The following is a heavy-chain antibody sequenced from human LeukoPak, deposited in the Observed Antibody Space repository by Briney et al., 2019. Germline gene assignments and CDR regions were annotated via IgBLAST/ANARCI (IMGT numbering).Heavy chain of an antibody. J-gene: IGHJ3*01. V-gene: IGHV4-4*02. D-gene: IGHD5-24*01. CDR2: IFHSGST. Sequence: PSETLSLTCAVSGXSISRSDWWSWVRQSPGKGLEWIGEIFHSGSTKYNPSLKSRVTISVDKSKNQFSLNLTSVTAADTAMYYCARDASLQTGAFDVWGQGTMVTVSS. CDR1: GXSISRSDW. CDR3: ARDASLQTGAFDV.